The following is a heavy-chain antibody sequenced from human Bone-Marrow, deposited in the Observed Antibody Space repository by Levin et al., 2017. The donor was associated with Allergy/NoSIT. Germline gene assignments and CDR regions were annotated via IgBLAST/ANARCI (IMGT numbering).Heavy chain of an antibody. D-gene: IGHD1/OR15-1a*01. V-gene: IGHV3-21*01. CDR2: ITTGSNYK. J-gene: IGHJ6*02. CDR1: GFDFHIYV. CDR3: ARSHPLTGTTHFSYQDGMDV. Sequence: AGGSLRLSCEASGFDFHIYVMNWVRQAPGKGLEWLSSITTGSNYKYYIDSVRGRFLISRDNGKNSLYLQMKSLRAEDTAVYYCARSHPLTGTTHFSYQDGMDVWGQGTSVTVSS.